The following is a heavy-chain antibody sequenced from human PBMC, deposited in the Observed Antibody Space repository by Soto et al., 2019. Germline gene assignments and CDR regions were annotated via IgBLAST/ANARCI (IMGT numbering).Heavy chain of an antibody. CDR2: IYSGGST. Sequence: EVQLVESGGGLVQPGGSLRLSCAASGFTVSSNYMSWVGQAPGKGLEWGSVIYSGGSTYYADSVKGRFTISRHNSKNPLYLQMNSLRAEDTAVYYCARGDGSGSYNYWGQGTLVTVSS. CDR3: ARGDGSGSYNY. CDR1: GFTVSSNY. D-gene: IGHD3-10*01. J-gene: IGHJ4*02. V-gene: IGHV3-53*04.